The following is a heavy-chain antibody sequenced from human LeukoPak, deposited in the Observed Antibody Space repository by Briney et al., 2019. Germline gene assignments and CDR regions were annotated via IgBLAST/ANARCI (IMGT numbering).Heavy chain of an antibody. J-gene: IGHJ4*02. Sequence: GESLKISCKGSGYSFTSYWIGWVRQMPGKGLEWMGIIYPRDSDTRYSPSFQGQVTISADKSISTAYLQWSSLKASDTAMYYCARLPYYYGSGSFSYYFDYWGQGTLVTVSS. CDR3: ARLPYYYGSGSFSYYFDY. V-gene: IGHV5-51*01. CDR2: IYPRDSDT. CDR1: GYSFTSYW. D-gene: IGHD3-10*01.